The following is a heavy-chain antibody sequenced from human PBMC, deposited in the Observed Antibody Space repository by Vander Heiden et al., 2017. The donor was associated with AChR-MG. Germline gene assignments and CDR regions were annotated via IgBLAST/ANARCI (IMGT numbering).Heavy chain of an antibody. CDR2: ISGSGGST. CDR1: GFNFSSYA. CDR3: AKDLLEYSGYGGVCFDY. D-gene: IGHD5-12*01. V-gene: IGHV3-23*01. Sequence: EVQLLESGGGLVQPGGSLRLSCAASGFNFSSYAMSWVRQAPGKGLEWVSAISGSGGSTYYADSVKGRFTISRDNSKNTLYLQMNSLRAEDTAVYYCAKDLLEYSGYGGVCFDYWGQGTLVTVSS. J-gene: IGHJ4*02.